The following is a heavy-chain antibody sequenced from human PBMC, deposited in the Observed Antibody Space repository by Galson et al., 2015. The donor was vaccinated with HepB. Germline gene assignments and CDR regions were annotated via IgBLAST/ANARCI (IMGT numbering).Heavy chain of an antibody. D-gene: IGHD2-15*01. J-gene: IGHJ5*02. Sequence: SVKVSCKASGGTFSSYAISWVRQAPGQGLEWMGGIIPIFGTANYAQKFQGRVTITADESTSTAYMELSSLRSEDTAVYYCARDDYCSGGSCYPTWFDPWGQGTLVTVSS. CDR2: IIPIFGTA. CDR1: GGTFSSYA. V-gene: IGHV1-69*13. CDR3: ARDDYCSGGSCYPTWFDP.